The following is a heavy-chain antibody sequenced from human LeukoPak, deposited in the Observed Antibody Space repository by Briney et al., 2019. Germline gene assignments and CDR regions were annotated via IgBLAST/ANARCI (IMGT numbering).Heavy chain of an antibody. CDR1: GYRFTSYW. D-gene: IGHD6-13*01. J-gene: IGHJ4*02. Sequence: GESLKISCKGSGYRFTSYWIAWVRQMPGKGLESMGITYPGDSDTRYSPSFQGQVTISADKSISTAYLQWSSLKASDTAMYYCARGLGCSGSWYFDYWGQGTLVTVSS. CDR2: TYPGDSDT. V-gene: IGHV5-51*01. CDR3: ARGLGCSGSWYFDY.